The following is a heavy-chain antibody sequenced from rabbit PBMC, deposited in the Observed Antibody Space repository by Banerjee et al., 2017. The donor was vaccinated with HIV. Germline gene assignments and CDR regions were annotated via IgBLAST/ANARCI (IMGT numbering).Heavy chain of an antibody. V-gene: IGHV1S45*01. Sequence: QEQLVESGGGLVKPEGSLKLSCTASGFSFSNKAVMCWVRQAPGKGLEWIVCINAVTGKAVYASWAKGRSTFSKASSTTVTLQMTSLTAADTATYFCARGSATMPLVITGYYLSLWGQGTLVTVS. CDR2: INAVTGKA. D-gene: IGHD2-1*01. CDR3: ARGSATMPLVITGYYLSL. J-gene: IGHJ6*01. CDR1: GFSFSNKAV.